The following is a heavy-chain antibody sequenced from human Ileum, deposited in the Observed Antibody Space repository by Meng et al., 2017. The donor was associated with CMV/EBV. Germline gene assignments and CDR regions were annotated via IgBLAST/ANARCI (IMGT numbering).Heavy chain of an antibody. D-gene: IGHD2-8*01. J-gene: IGHJ5*02. CDR1: GFTFSHYG. CDR2: IWYDGSSQ. CDR3: ARGLWVGWCTPIDCFNNWFDP. V-gene: IGHV3-33*01. Sequence: GESLKISCETSGFTFSHYGIHWVRQAPGKGLEWVALIWYDGSSQYYGDSVKGRFTISRDNSKNTVYLQMNRLSVEDTAVYYCARGLWVGWCTPIDCFNNWFDPWGQGTLVTVSS.